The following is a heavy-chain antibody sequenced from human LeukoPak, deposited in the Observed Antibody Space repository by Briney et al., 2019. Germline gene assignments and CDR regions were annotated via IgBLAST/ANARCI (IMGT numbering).Heavy chain of an antibody. Sequence: GGSLRLSCAASGFTVSSNYMSWVRLAPGEGLEWVSVIYSGGSTYYADSVKGRFTISRDNSKNTLYLQMNSLRAEDTAVYYCARHYCGGDCYYIYYFDYWGQGTLVTVSS. D-gene: IGHD2-21*02. J-gene: IGHJ4*02. CDR1: GFTVSSNY. CDR3: ARHYCGGDCYYIYYFDY. V-gene: IGHV3-66*02. CDR2: IYSGGST.